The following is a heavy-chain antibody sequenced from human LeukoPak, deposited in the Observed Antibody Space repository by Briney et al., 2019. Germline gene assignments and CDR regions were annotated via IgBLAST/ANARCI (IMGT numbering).Heavy chain of an antibody. CDR2: IGTVSFHR. D-gene: IGHD1-7*01. Sequence: GGSLRLSCAGSGFTFSTYTMNWVRQAPGKGLEWVSSIGTVSFHRYYTDSVKGRFTISRDNAKNSLFLQMDSLRVEDTAIYYCVRDANPASGELIDDNWFDPWGQGTLVTVSS. V-gene: IGHV3-21*01. CDR1: GFTFSTYT. CDR3: VRDANPASGELIDDNWFDP. J-gene: IGHJ5*02.